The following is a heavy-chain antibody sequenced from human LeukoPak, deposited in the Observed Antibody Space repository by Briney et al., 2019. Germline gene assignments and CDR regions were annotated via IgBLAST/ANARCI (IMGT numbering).Heavy chain of an antibody. J-gene: IGHJ4*02. V-gene: IGHV4-38-2*02. CDR3: ARGKGLTAAGSV. D-gene: IGHD6-13*01. CDR1: GYSISSGYY. CDR2: IYHSGST. Sequence: SETLSLTCTVSGYSISSGYYWGWIRQPPGKGLERIGSIYHSGSTYYNPSLKSRVTISVDTSKNQFSLKLSSVTAADTAVYYCARGKGLTAAGSVWGQGTLVTVSS.